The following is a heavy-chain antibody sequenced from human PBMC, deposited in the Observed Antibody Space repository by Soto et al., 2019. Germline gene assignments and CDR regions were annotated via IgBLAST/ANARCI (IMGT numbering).Heavy chain of an antibody. Sequence: DVQLVESGGGLVQPGGSLRLSCEASGFTFSGYDMHWVRQAAGERLEWVSAIATGGNTYYAGSVKGRFTISRENVKNSLYLQINNVRAGDTAVYYCAREYGDWGYWYFDLWGRGTLVTVSS. CDR1: GFTFSGYD. J-gene: IGHJ2*01. V-gene: IGHV3-13*01. CDR3: AREYGDWGYWYFDL. D-gene: IGHD4-17*01. CDR2: IATGGNT.